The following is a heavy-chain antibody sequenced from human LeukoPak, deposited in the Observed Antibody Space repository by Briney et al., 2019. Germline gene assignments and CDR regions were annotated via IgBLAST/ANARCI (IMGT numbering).Heavy chain of an antibody. CDR1: GFTFSSYS. CDR2: ISSSSSTI. V-gene: IGHV3-48*01. Sequence: GGSLRLSSAASGFTFSSYSLNWVRQAPGKGLEWVSYISSSSSTIYYADSVKGRFTISRDNAKNSLYLQMNSLRAEDTAVYYCARTGVSPPDYWGQGTLVTGSS. J-gene: IGHJ4*02. CDR3: ARTGVSPPDY. D-gene: IGHD1-1*01.